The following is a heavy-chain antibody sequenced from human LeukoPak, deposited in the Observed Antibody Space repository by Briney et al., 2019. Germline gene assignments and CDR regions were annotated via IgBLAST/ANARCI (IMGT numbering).Heavy chain of an antibody. D-gene: IGHD3-16*01. Sequence: SVKVSCKASGYTFTSYDINWVRQATGQGLEWMGGIIPIFGTTNYARKFRGRVTLTADKSTRTAYMELSSLRSEDTAVYYCARDNDSRDPPHFDYWGQGTLVTVSS. V-gene: IGHV1-69*06. CDR3: ARDNDSRDPPHFDY. CDR1: GYTFTSYD. CDR2: IIPIFGTT. J-gene: IGHJ4*02.